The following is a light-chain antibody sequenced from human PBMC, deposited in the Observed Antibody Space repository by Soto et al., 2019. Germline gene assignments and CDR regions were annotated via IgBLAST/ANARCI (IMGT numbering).Light chain of an antibody. Sequence: EIVFTQSPGTLSLSPGERATLSCRASQSVSSSYLAWYQQKPGQAPRLLIYGASSRATGIPDRFSGSGSGTDFTLTISRLEPEDFAVYYCQQYGSSPGTLGQGNKVEIK. CDR2: GAS. CDR3: QQYGSSPGT. V-gene: IGKV3-20*01. CDR1: QSVSSSY. J-gene: IGKJ1*01.